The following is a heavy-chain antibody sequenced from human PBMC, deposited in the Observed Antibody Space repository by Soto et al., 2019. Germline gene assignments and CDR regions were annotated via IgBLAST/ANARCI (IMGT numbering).Heavy chain of an antibody. CDR3: AKGSRYYYYGMDV. J-gene: IGHJ6*02. D-gene: IGHD1-26*01. V-gene: IGHV3-9*01. CDR1: GFTFDDYV. Sequence: EVQLVESGGGLVQPGRSLRLSCAASGFTFDDYVMHWVRQAPGKGLEWVSGISWNSGSIGYADSVKGRFTISRDNAKNSLYLQMNSLRAEDTALYYCAKGSRYYYYGMDVWGQGTTVTVSS. CDR2: ISWNSGSI.